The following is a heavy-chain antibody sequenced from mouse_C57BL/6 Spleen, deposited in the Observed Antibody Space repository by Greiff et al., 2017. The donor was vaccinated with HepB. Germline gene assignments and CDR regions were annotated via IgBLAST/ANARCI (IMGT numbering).Heavy chain of an antibody. CDR2: IYPRSGNT. J-gene: IGHJ1*03. Sequence: QVQLQQSGAELARPGASVKLSCKASGYTFTSYGISWVKQRTGQGLEWIGEIYPRSGNTYYNEKFKGKATLTADKSSSTAYMELRSLTSEDSAVYFCARNYGSSLHYWYFDVWGTGTTVTVSS. D-gene: IGHD1-1*01. V-gene: IGHV1-81*01. CDR1: GYTFTSYG. CDR3: ARNYGSSLHYWYFDV.